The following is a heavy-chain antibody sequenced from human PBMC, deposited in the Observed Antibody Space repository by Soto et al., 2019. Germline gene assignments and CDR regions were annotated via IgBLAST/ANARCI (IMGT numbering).Heavy chain of an antibody. Sequence: EVQLLESGGGLVQPGGSLRLSCAASGFTFSSHVMNWVRQAPGKGLEWVAAISGGGGTTFYGDSVEGRCTMSRDNSKNTLFLQMNSLRAEDTAVYYCARGPRAPPPHDYGMDVWGQGTTVTVSS. CDR2: ISGGGGTT. V-gene: IGHV3-23*01. CDR3: ARGPRAPPPHDYGMDV. J-gene: IGHJ6*02. CDR1: GFTFSSHV.